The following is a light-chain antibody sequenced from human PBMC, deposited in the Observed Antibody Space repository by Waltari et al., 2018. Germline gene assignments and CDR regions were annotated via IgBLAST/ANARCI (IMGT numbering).Light chain of an antibody. CDR2: GSS. CDR3: HQYGSSPQT. Sequence: EIVLTQSPGTLSLSAGERATLSCRASQSVSSSYLAWYQQKPGQAPRLLIYGSSTRATGIPDRFSGSGSGTDFTLTISRLEPEDFAVYYCHQYGSSPQTFGQGTKLEIK. J-gene: IGKJ2*01. CDR1: QSVSSSY. V-gene: IGKV3-20*01.